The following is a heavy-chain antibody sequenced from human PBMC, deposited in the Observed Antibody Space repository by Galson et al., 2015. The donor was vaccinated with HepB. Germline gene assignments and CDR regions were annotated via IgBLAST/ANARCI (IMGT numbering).Heavy chain of an antibody. D-gene: IGHD1-26*01. CDR2: IYSGGST. J-gene: IGHJ4*02. CDR3: ARGLVGATYRGGFVDY. V-gene: IGHV3-53*04. CDR1: GFTVSSNY. Sequence: SLRLSCAASGFTVSSNYVGWVRQAPGKGLEWVSVIYSGGSTYYADSVKGRFTISRHNSKNTLYLQMNSLRAEDTAVYYCARGLVGATYRGGFVDYWGQGTLVTVSS.